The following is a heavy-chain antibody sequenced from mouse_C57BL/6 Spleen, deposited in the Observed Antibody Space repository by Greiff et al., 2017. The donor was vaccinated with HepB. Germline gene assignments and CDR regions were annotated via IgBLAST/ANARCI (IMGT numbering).Heavy chain of an antibody. V-gene: IGHV5-17*01. CDR2: ISSGSSTI. J-gene: IGHJ1*03. CDR1: GFTFSDYG. D-gene: IGHD1-1*01. Sequence: EVQVVESGGGLVKPGGSLKLSCAASGFTFSDYGMHWVRQAPEKGLEWVAYISSGSSTIYYADTVKGRFTISRDNAKNTLFLQMTSLRSEDTAMYYCAKSLTTVVEGYFDVWGTGTTVTVSS. CDR3: AKSLTTVVEGYFDV.